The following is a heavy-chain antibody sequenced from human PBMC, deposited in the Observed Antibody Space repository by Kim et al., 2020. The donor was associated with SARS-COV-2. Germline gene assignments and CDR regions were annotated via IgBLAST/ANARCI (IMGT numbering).Heavy chain of an antibody. Sequence: GGTTEYAAAVKGRFTISRDDSKSLAYLQMNSLKTEDTAVYYCTREDSSGWDWGQGTLVTVSP. CDR3: TREDSSGWD. D-gene: IGHD6-19*01. CDR2: GGTT. V-gene: IGHV3-49*02. J-gene: IGHJ4*02.